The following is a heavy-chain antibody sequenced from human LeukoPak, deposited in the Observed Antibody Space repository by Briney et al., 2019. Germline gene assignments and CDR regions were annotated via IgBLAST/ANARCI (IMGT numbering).Heavy chain of an antibody. V-gene: IGHV4-39*07. CDR3: ARGPAELTYFDY. CDR2: IYHSGST. J-gene: IGHJ4*02. Sequence: PSETLSLTCTVSGGSISSSSYYWGWIRQPPGKGLEWIGSIYHSGSTYYNPSLKSRVTISVDTSKNQFSLKLSSVTAADTAVYYCARGPAELTYFDYWGQGTLVTVSS. D-gene: IGHD6-13*01. CDR1: GGSISSSSYY.